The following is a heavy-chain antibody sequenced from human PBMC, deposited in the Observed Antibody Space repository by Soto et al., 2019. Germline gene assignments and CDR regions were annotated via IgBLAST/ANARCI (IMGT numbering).Heavy chain of an antibody. V-gene: IGHV4-59*12. CDR3: ARTRGRGQWRDFYIDF. J-gene: IGHJ4*02. CDR1: GGPIAPFY. D-gene: IGHD6-19*01. CDR2: VYYNGST. Sequence: SETLSLTCTVSGGPIAPFYWTWIRQSPRKGLESIGYVYYNGSTNYNPALKGRVTISLDTSKSQFSLRLSSVTAADTAVYYCARTRGRGQWRDFYIDFWGQGSLVTVSS.